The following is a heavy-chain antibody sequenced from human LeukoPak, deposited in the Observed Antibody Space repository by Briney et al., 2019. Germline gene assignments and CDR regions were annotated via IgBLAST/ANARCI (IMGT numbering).Heavy chain of an antibody. Sequence: ASVKVSCKASGYTFTSYGISWVRQATGQGLEWMGWMNPNSGNTGYAQKFQGRVTMTRNTSISTAYMELSSLRSEDTAVYYCACFNRGGYSSFFDPWGQGTLVTVSS. CDR1: GYTFTSYG. D-gene: IGHD6-13*01. J-gene: IGHJ5*02. CDR2: MNPNSGNT. CDR3: ACFNRGGYSSFFDP. V-gene: IGHV1-8*02.